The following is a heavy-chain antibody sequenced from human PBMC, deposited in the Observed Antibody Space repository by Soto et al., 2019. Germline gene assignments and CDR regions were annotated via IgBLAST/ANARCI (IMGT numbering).Heavy chain of an antibody. Sequence: ASVKVSCKASGYTSTSYYMHWVRQAPGQGLEWMGIINPSGGSTSYAQKFQGRVTMTRDTSTSTVYMELSSLRSEDTAVYYCARAYYDILTGYPTPDMDVWGKGTTVTVSS. D-gene: IGHD3-9*01. CDR3: ARAYYDILTGYPTPDMDV. CDR2: INPSGGST. J-gene: IGHJ6*03. CDR1: GYTSTSYY. V-gene: IGHV1-46*03.